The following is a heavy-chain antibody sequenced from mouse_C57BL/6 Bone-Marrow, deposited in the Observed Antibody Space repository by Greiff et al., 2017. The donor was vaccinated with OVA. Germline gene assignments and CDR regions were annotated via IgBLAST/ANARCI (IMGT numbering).Heavy chain of an antibody. V-gene: IGHV1-64*01. D-gene: IGHD1-1*01. Sequence: QVQLQQPGAELVKPGASVKLSCKASGYTFTSYWMHWVKQRPGQGLEWIGMIHPNSGSTNYNEKFKSKATLTVDKSSSTAYMELRSLTSEDSAVYFCARGHGSSFDYWGQGTTLTVSS. CDR1: GYTFTSYW. J-gene: IGHJ2*01. CDR2: IHPNSGST. CDR3: ARGHGSSFDY.